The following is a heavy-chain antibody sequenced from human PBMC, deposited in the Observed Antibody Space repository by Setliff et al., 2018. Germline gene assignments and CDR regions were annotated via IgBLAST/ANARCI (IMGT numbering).Heavy chain of an antibody. CDR3: VRAPRLEWILPTFDY. Sequence: ASVKVSCKASGYTFTSYDINWVRQATGQGLEWMGWMNPNSGNTGYAQKFQGRVTMTRNTSISTAYMELSSLRSEDTAVYYCVRAPRLEWILPTFDYWGQGTPVTVSS. J-gene: IGHJ4*02. V-gene: IGHV1-8*02. D-gene: IGHD3-3*01. CDR1: GYTFTSYD. CDR2: MNPNSGNT.